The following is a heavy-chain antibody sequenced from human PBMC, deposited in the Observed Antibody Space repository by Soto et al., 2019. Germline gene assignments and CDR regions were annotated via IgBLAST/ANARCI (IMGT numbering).Heavy chain of an antibody. D-gene: IGHD2-8*01. CDR1: GGTFSSYT. CDR3: ARVPSPSRYCTNCVCSDY. V-gene: IGHV1-69*02. Sequence: QVQLVQSGAEVKKPGSSVKVSCKASGGTFSSYTISWVRQAPGQGLEWMGRIIPILGIANYAQKFQGRNTISPDNSTSTAYMELTSRRSEDTAVYYCARVPSPSRYCTNCVCSDYWGQGTLVTVSS. J-gene: IGHJ4*02. CDR2: IIPILGIA.